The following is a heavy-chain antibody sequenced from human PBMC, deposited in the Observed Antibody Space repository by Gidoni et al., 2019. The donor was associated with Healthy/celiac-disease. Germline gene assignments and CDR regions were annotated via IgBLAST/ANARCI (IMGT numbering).Heavy chain of an antibody. CDR2: IWYDGSNK. CDR3: ARASSSGWYWTDFDY. J-gene: IGHJ4*02. D-gene: IGHD6-19*01. V-gene: IGHV3-33*01. CDR1: GFTFRSYG. Sequence: QVQLVESGGGVVQPGRSLRLPCAASGFTFRSYGMHWVSQAPGKGLEWVAVIWYDGSNKYYADSVKGRFTISRDNSKNTLYLQMNSLRAEDTAVYYCARASSSGWYWTDFDYWGQGTLVTVSS.